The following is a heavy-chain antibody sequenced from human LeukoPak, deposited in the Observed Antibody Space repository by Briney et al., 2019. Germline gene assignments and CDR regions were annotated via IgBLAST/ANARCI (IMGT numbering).Heavy chain of an antibody. CDR1: GFTFSSYD. CDR2: IGTAGDT. V-gene: IGHV3-13*01. D-gene: IGHD6-19*01. Sequence: GGSLRLSCAASGFTFSSYDMHRVRQATGKGLEWVSAIGTAGDTYYPGSVKGRFTISRENAKNSLCLQMNSLRAGDTAVYYCARASRIAVAGTGGAYYYYYYGMDVWGQGTTVTVSS. CDR3: ARASRIAVAGTGGAYYYYYYGMDV. J-gene: IGHJ6*02.